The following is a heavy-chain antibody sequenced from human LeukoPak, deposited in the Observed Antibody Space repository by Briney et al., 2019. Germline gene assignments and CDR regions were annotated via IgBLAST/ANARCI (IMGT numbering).Heavy chain of an antibody. CDR1: GFTFSSYE. V-gene: IGHV3-48*03. Sequence: GGSLRLSCAASGFTFSSYEMNWVRQAPGKGLEWVSYISSSGSTIYYADSVKGRFTISRDNAKNSLYLQMNSLRAEDTAVYYCARGHGGYYFGAFDIWGQGTMVTVSS. J-gene: IGHJ3*02. CDR3: ARGHGGYYFGAFDI. CDR2: ISSSGSTI. D-gene: IGHD3-3*01.